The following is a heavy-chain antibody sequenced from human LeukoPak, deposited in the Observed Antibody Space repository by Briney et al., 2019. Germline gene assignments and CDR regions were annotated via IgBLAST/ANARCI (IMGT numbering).Heavy chain of an antibody. J-gene: IGHJ4*02. CDR2: IYHSGST. CDR1: GGSFSDYY. D-gene: IGHD6-6*01. V-gene: IGHV4-34*01. CDR3: ARSIAARLDY. Sequence: SETLSLTCAVSGGSFSDYYWSWIRQPPGKGLEWIGEIYHSGSTTYNPSLTSRVTISVDTSKNQLSLKLSSETAADTAGYYCARSIAARLDYWGQGTLVTVSS.